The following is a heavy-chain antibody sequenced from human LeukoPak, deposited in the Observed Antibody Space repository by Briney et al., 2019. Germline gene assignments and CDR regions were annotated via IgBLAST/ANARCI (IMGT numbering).Heavy chain of an antibody. Sequence: GGSLRLSCAASGFTFADYGMSWVRQAPGKGLEWVSGITGNGGSVGYADAMKGRFTVSRDNAKNSLYLQMNSLRDEDTALYYCARDHVGSGYYYFDCWGQGTLVTVPS. D-gene: IGHD3-22*01. J-gene: IGHJ4*02. CDR2: ITGNGGSV. CDR1: GFTFADYG. CDR3: ARDHVGSGYYYFDC. V-gene: IGHV3-20*04.